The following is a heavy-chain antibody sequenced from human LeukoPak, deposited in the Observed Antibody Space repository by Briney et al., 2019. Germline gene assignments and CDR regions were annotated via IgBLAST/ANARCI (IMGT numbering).Heavy chain of an antibody. Sequence: APVKVSCKASGYTFTSYGISWVRQAPGQGLEWMGWISAYNGNTNYAQKFQGRVTMTEDTSTDTAYMELSSLRSEDTAVYYCATASGFGELDYWGQGTLVTVSS. CDR2: ISAYNGNT. CDR1: GYTFTSYG. J-gene: IGHJ4*02. CDR3: ATASGFGELDY. V-gene: IGHV1-18*01. D-gene: IGHD3-10*01.